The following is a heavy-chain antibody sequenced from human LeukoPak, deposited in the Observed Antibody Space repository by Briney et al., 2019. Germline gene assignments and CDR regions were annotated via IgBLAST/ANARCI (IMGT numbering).Heavy chain of an antibody. J-gene: IGHJ4*02. CDR1: GGSISSYY. V-gene: IGHV4-59*01. CDR3: ARGPYYYGSGSYYLGIGY. CDR2: IYYSGGT. D-gene: IGHD3-10*01. Sequence: SETLSLTCTVSGGSISSYYWSWIRQPPGKGLEWIGYIYYSGGTNYNPSLKSRVTISVDTSKNQFSLKLSSVTAADTAVYYCARGPYYYGSGSYYLGIGYWGQGTLVTVSS.